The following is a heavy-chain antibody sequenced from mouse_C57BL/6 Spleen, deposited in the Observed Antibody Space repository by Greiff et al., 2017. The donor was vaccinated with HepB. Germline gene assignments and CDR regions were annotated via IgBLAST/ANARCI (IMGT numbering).Heavy chain of an antibody. CDR2: INYDGSST. D-gene: IGHD1-1*01. V-gene: IGHV5-16*01. J-gene: IGHJ4*01. CDR3: ASASIYGSNAMDY. CDR1: GFTFSDYY. Sequence: EVQLVESEGGLVQPGSSMKLSCTASGFTFSDYYMAWVRQVPEKGLEWVANINYDGSSTYYLDSLKSRFIISRDNAKNILYLQMSSLQSEDTATYYFASASIYGSNAMDYWGQGTSVTVSS.